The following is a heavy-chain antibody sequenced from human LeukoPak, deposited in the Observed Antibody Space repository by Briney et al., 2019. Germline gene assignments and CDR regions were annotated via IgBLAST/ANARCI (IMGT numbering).Heavy chain of an antibody. CDR2: IYYSGST. V-gene: IGHV4-59*01. CDR1: GGSISSYY. D-gene: IGHD6-13*01. CDR3: ARVAAAYDWHFDL. Sequence: KPSETLSLTCAVSGGSISSYYWSWIRQPPGKGLEWIGYIYYSGSTNYNPSLKSRVTVSVDTSKNQFSLKLSSVTAADTAVYYCARVAAAYDWHFDLWGRGTLVTVSP. J-gene: IGHJ2*01.